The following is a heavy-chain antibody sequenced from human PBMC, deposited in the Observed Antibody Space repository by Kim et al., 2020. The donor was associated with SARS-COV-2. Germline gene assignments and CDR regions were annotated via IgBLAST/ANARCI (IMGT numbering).Heavy chain of an antibody. Sequence: SETLSLTCTVSGGSISSGGYYWSWIRQHPGKGLEWIGYIYYSGSTYYNPSLKSRVTISVDTSKNQFSLKLSSVTAADTAVYYCARGRALTVSYYYYYMDVWGTGTTVTVSS. J-gene: IGHJ6*03. V-gene: IGHV4-31*03. CDR1: GGSISSGGYY. D-gene: IGHD4-4*01. CDR2: IYYSGST. CDR3: ARGRALTVSYYYYYMDV.